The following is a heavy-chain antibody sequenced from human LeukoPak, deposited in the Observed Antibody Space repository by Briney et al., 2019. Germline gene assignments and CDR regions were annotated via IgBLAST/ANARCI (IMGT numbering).Heavy chain of an antibody. CDR3: AKDTSHYDSLRYYGSGFDAFDI. CDR1: GFTFSNYW. J-gene: IGHJ3*02. D-gene: IGHD3-10*01. Sequence: GGSLRLSCAASGFTFSNYWMHWVRQAPGKGLVWVSNINSDGRTTNYADSVKGRFTISRENAKNTLYLQMNSLRAEDTAVYYCAKDTSHYDSLRYYGSGFDAFDIWGQGTMVTVSS. V-gene: IGHV3-74*01. CDR2: INSDGRTT.